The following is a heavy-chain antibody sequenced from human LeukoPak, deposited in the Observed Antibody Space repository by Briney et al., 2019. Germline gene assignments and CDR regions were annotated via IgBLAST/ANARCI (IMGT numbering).Heavy chain of an antibody. CDR1: GFTFSDYY. CDR3: ARHVHCSSTSCRDGYYYYMDV. CDR2: ISSSGSTI. Sequence: GGSLRLSCAASGFTFSDYYMSWIRQAPGKGLEWVSYISSSGSTIYYADYVKGRFTISRDNAKNSLYLQMNSLRAEDTAVYYCARHVHCSSTSCRDGYYYYMDVWGKGTTVTVSS. D-gene: IGHD2-2*01. V-gene: IGHV3-11*01. J-gene: IGHJ6*03.